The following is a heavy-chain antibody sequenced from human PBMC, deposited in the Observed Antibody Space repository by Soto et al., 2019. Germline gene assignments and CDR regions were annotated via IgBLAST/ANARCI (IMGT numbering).Heavy chain of an antibody. CDR1: GYTFTSYY. D-gene: IGHD3-22*01. J-gene: IGHJ4*02. CDR2: INPSGGST. CDR3: ARSFSSMIVVVISDY. V-gene: IGHV1-46*01. Sequence: QVQLVQSGAEVKKPGASVKVSCKASGYTFTSYYMHWVRQAPGQGPEWMGIINPSGGSTSYAQKFQGGVTMTRDTSTSTVYMELSSLRSEDTAVYYCARSFSSMIVVVISDYWGQGTLVTVSS.